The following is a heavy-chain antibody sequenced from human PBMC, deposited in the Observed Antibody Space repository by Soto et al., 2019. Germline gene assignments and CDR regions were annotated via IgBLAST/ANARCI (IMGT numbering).Heavy chain of an antibody. D-gene: IGHD6-6*01. Sequence: GGSLRLSCAASEFSFSTYAMSWVRQAPGKGLEWVSAITGSAGDTYYADSVKGRFTISRDNSKNTLYLQLNSLRADDTALYYCAKGSASSRPYYFDSWGQGTLVTVSS. J-gene: IGHJ4*02. CDR2: ITGSAGDT. CDR1: EFSFSTYA. V-gene: IGHV3-23*01. CDR3: AKGSASSRPYYFDS.